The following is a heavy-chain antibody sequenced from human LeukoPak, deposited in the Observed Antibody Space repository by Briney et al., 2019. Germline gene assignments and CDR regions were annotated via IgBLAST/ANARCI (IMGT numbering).Heavy chain of an antibody. CDR1: GFTFSSYA. Sequence: GGSLRLSCAASGFTFSSYAMSWVRQAPGKWLEWVSGVSAGVGTTYYADSVKGRFTISRDNSKNTLYLQMNSLRAEDTAVYYCAKRRSSDWYGLGYFDYWGQGTLVTVSS. J-gene: IGHJ4*02. CDR3: AKRRSSDWYGLGYFDY. CDR2: VSAGVGTT. V-gene: IGHV3-23*01. D-gene: IGHD6-19*01.